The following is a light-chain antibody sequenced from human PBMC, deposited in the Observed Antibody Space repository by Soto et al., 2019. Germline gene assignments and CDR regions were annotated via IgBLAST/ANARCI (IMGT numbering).Light chain of an antibody. CDR3: SSYTRGSTVL. CDR2: DVS. J-gene: IGLJ2*01. CDR1: SSDVGAYNY. V-gene: IGLV2-14*03. Sequence: QSALTQPASVSGSPGQSITISCTGSSSDVGAYNYVSWYQQHPGKAPKLIIYDVSNRPSGVSNRFSGSKSDNTVSLTISGLQPDYEASYYFSSYTRGSTVLFGRGTKVTVL.